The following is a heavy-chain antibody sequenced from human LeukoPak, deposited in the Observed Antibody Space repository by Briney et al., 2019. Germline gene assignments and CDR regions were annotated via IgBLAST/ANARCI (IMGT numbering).Heavy chain of an antibody. CDR3: ARDNVGTATLYYFDY. CDR2: INHSGST. Sequence: SETLSLTCAVYGGSFSGYYWSWIRQPPGKGLEWIGEINHSGSTNYNPSLKSRVTISVDTSKNQFSMKLSFVTAADTAVYYCARDNVGTATLYYFDYWGQGTLVTVSS. CDR1: GGSFSGYY. V-gene: IGHV4-34*01. D-gene: IGHD5-18*01. J-gene: IGHJ4*02.